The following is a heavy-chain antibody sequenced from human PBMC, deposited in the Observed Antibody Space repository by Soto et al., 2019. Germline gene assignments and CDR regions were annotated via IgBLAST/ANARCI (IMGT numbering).Heavy chain of an antibody. J-gene: IGHJ4*02. Sequence: GGSLRLSCAASGFTFSSYAMSWVRQAPGKGLEWVSAIRGSGGSTYYADSVKGRFTISRDNSKNTLYLQMNSLIAEDTAVYYCAKGGWLVMGATNFDYWGQGTLVTVSS. D-gene: IGHD1-26*01. CDR3: AKGGWLVMGATNFDY. CDR2: IRGSGGST. V-gene: IGHV3-23*01. CDR1: GFTFSSYA.